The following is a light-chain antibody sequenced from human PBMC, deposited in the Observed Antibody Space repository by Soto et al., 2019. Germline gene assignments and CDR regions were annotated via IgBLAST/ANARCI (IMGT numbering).Light chain of an antibody. CDR3: QQYKSYLYT. J-gene: IGKJ2*01. CDR2: KTS. CDR1: QSISSG. Sequence: DIQMTQSPSTLSASVGDRVTITCRASQSISSGLAWYQQKPGKAPKLLIYKTSSLESRVPSRFSGSGSGTEFTLTISSLQPDDFATYYCQQYKSYLYTFGQGTKMEIK. V-gene: IGKV1-5*03.